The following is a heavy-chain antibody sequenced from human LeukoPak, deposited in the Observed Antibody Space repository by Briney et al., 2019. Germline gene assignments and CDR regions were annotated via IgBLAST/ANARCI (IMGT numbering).Heavy chain of an antibody. CDR3: ARDDSVTTPSYYYYGMDV. CDR1: GFTFSSYW. CDR2: INSDGSST. Sequence: GGSLRLSCAASGFTFSSYWMHWVRQAPGKGLVWVSRINSDGSSTSYADSVKGRFTISRDNAKNTLYLQMNGLRAEDTAVYYCARDDSVTTPSYYYYGMDVWGQGTTVTVSS. J-gene: IGHJ6*02. V-gene: IGHV3-74*01. D-gene: IGHD4-17*01.